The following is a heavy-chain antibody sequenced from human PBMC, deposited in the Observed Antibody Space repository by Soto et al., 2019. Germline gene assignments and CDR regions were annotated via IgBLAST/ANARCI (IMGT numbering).Heavy chain of an antibody. J-gene: IGHJ1*01. CDR3: ARDRVESGYPEYFQH. CDR1: GFTVSSNY. V-gene: IGHV3-53*01. Sequence: EVQLVESGGGLIQPGGSLRLSCAASGFTVSSNYMSWVRQAPGKGLEWVSVIYSGGSTYYADSVKVRFTISRDNSKNTLYLQMNSRRAEDTAVYYCARDRVESGYPEYFQHWGQGTLVTVSS. CDR2: IYSGGST. D-gene: IGHD3-22*01.